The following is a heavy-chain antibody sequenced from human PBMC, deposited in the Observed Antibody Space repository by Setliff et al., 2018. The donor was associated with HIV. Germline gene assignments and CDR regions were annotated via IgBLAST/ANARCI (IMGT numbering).Heavy chain of an antibody. Sequence: LRLPCAASGFTFSTYRMNWVRQAPGKGLERVSTISSSSSYIYYADSVKGRFAISRDNAKNSIHLQMNSLRAEDTAVYYCARNPRPIAAAGFDLDYWGQGTMVTVSS. J-gene: IGHJ4*02. CDR2: ISSSSSYI. V-gene: IGHV3-21*06. CDR1: GFTFSTYR. CDR3: ARNPRPIAAAGFDLDY. D-gene: IGHD6-13*01.